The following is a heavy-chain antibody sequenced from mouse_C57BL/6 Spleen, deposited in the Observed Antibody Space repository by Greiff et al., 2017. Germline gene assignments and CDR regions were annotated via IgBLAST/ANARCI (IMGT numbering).Heavy chain of an antibody. J-gene: IGHJ1*03. V-gene: IGHV5-9*01. Sequence: EVKLEESGGGLVKPGGSLKLSCAASGFTFSSYTMSWVRQTPEKRLEWVATISGGGGNTYYPDSVKGRFTISRDNAKNTLYLQMSSLRSEDTALYYCARRGDSWYCDVWGTGTTVTVSS. CDR3: ARRGDSWYCDV. CDR1: GFTFSSYT. CDR2: ISGGGGNT.